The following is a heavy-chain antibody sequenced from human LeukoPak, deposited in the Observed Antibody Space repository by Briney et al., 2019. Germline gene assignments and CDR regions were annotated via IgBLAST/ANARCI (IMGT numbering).Heavy chain of an antibody. Sequence: SETLSLTCTVSGYSISTSYYWGWIRQPPGKGLEWIGSIYHSGNTYYNPPLKSRVTISVDTSKNQFSLKLSSVTAADTAVYYCARTIAVAGLDAFDIWGQGTMVTVSS. V-gene: IGHV4-38-2*02. D-gene: IGHD6-19*01. CDR2: IYHSGNT. J-gene: IGHJ3*02. CDR3: ARTIAVAGLDAFDI. CDR1: GYSISTSYY.